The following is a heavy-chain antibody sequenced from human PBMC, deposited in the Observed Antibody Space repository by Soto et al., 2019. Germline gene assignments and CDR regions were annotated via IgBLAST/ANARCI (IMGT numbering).Heavy chain of an antibody. V-gene: IGHV1-18*01. CDR3: ARVGGGYGDYVYYYGMDV. CDR2: ISAYNGNT. J-gene: IGHJ6*02. CDR1: GYTFTSYG. D-gene: IGHD4-17*01. Sequence: ASVKVSCKASGYTFTSYGISWVRQAPGQGLEWMVWISAYNGNTNYAQKLQGRVTMTTDTSTSTAYMELRSLRSDDTAVYYCARVGGGYGDYVYYYGMDVWGQGTTVTVSS.